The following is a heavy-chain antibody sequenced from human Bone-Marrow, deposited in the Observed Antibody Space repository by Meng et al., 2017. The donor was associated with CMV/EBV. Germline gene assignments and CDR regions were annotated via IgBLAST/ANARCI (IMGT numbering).Heavy chain of an antibody. Sequence: GESLKISCAASGFTFSNSWMRWVRQAPGKGLEWVGRMKSKTDGGTTDYAAPVKGRFTISRDESKNPLYLQMNSLKTEDTAVYYCTTDIGVVVAATLPRLIRGGMDVWGQGTTVTVSS. V-gene: IGHV3-15*01. CDR2: MKSKTDGGTT. D-gene: IGHD2-15*01. CDR3: TTDIGVVVAATLPRLIRGGMDV. CDR1: GFTFSNSW. J-gene: IGHJ6*02.